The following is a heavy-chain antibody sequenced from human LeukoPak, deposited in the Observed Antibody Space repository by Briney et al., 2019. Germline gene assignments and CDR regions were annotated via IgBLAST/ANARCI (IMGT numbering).Heavy chain of an antibody. J-gene: IGHJ3*02. CDR2: ISYDGSNK. D-gene: IGHD3-22*01. Sequence: GGSLRLSCAASGFTFSSYAMHWVRQAPGKGLEWVAVISYDGSNKYYAGSVKGRFTISRDNSKNTLYLQMNSLRAEDTAVYYCARDEYLDYYDSSGPPGAFDIWGQGTMVTVSS. CDR1: GFTFSSYA. V-gene: IGHV3-30-3*01. CDR3: ARDEYLDYYDSSGPPGAFDI.